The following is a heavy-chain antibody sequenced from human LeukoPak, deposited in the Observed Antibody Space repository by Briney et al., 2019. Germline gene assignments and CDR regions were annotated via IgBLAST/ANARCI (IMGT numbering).Heavy chain of an antibody. D-gene: IGHD3-22*01. V-gene: IGHV3-23*01. CDR1: GFSFRTYA. CDR2: ISDDSAKI. J-gene: IGHJ5*02. Sequence: GGSLRLSCAASGFSFRTYAMSWVRQAPGKGLDWVSAISDDSAKIYYSASVKGRFTISRDNSMNILFLQLNSLRVEDTGVYYCAREYDSSWPSWGQGTLVTVSS. CDR3: AREYDSSWPS.